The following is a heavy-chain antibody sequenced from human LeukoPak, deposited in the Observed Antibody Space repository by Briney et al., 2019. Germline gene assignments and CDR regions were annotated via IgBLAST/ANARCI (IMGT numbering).Heavy chain of an antibody. CDR1: RRLFNGYS. V-gene: IGHV3-30*04. Sequence: QPGTSLRLSCTVSRRLFNGYSMNWVRQAPGKGLAWVAVIQHDGNDKYYADSVRGRFTVSRDNLNNIMYLQMNSLRPDDTGVYYCARIGFGFSYGQGYDYWGQGTLVSVSS. D-gene: IGHD5-18*01. CDR2: IQHDGNDK. CDR3: ARIGFGFSYGQGYDY. J-gene: IGHJ4*02.